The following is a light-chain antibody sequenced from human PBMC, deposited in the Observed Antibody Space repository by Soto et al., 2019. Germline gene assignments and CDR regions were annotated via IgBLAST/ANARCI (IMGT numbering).Light chain of an antibody. Sequence: EIVLTQSPGTLSLSPGERATLSCRASQSVSSTSLAWYQQKPGQAPRLLIYGASSRATGIPDRFSGSGSGTDFTLTISRLEPEDFAVYYCHQYGRSPRTFGQGTKVDIK. V-gene: IGKV3-20*01. CDR2: GAS. CDR3: HQYGRSPRT. CDR1: QSVSSTS. J-gene: IGKJ1*01.